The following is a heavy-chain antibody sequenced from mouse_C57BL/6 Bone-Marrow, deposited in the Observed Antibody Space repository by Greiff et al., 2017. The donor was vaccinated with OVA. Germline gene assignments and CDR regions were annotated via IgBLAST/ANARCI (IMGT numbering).Heavy chain of an antibody. CDR2: LWSGGST. Sequence: QVQLQQSGPGLVQPSQSLSITCPVSGFSLTSYGVHWVRQSPGQGLEWLGVLWSGGSTDYNAAFISRLSISKDNSKSQVFFKMNSLQADDTAIYYCARNYYGSSYLAMDYWGQGTSVTVSS. V-gene: IGHV2-2*01. D-gene: IGHD1-1*01. CDR3: ARNYYGSSYLAMDY. J-gene: IGHJ4*01. CDR1: GFSLTSYG.